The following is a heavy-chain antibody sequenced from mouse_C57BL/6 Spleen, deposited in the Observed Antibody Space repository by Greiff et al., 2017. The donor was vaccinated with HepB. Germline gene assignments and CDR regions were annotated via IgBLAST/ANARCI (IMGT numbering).Heavy chain of an antibody. D-gene: IGHD3-3*01. Sequence: EVQLQQSGAELVKSGATVKLSCTASGLNIKDTYMHWLKQCPEPGLEWIGRIAPPNGNYQYDPKFQGKATITADTYTNPPDLQLRSLTSEDTAVDYCARRARKWGEGTALTVAS. CDR1: GLNIKDTY. V-gene: IGHV14-3*02. J-gene: IGHJ2*01. CDR2: IAPPNGNY. CDR3: ARRARK.